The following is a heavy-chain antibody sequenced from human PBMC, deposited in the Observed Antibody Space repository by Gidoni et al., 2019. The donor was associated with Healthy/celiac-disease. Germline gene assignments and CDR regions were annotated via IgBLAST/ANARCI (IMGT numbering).Heavy chain of an antibody. D-gene: IGHD3-22*01. CDR3: SMEGHYYDSSGYLD. V-gene: IGHV3-23*01. J-gene: IGHJ4*02. CDR1: GLPFRSYA. Sequence: EVQLLESGGGLVQPWGSLRLPCAAPGLPFRSYAMSWVRQAPGKGMEWVSAISGSCGSTYYADSVKGRFTISRDNSKNTLYLQMNSLRAEDTAVYYCSMEGHYYDSSGYLDWGQGALVTVSS. CDR2: ISGSCGST.